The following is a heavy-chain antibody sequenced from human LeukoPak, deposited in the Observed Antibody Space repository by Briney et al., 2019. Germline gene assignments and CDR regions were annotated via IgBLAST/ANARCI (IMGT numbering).Heavy chain of an antibody. J-gene: IGHJ6*02. CDR1: GGSISSSSYY. D-gene: IGHD3-10*01. CDR2: IYTSGST. V-gene: IGHV4-61*02. Sequence: SETLSLICTVSGGSISSSSYYWSWIRQPAGKGLEWIGRIYTSGSTNYNPSLNSRVTISIATSKNQFSLSLSSVTAADTAVYYCARVSPSGVWDVWGQGTTVTVSS. CDR3: ARVSPSGVWDV.